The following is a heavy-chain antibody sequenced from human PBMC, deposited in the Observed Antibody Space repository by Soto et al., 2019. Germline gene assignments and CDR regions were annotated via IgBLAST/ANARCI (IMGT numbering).Heavy chain of an antibody. CDR3: AGSPGLSRISGTTLGA. Sequence: WGSLRLSCAASGFTFSSHWMHWVRQAPGKGLVWVSRINGDGSSTSYADSVKGRFTISRDNAKNMLYLQVNSLRADDTAVYYCAGSPGLSRISGTTLGAWGQGTLVTVSS. J-gene: IGHJ5*01. V-gene: IGHV3-74*01. CDR2: INGDGSST. CDR1: GFTFSSHW. D-gene: IGHD1-7*01.